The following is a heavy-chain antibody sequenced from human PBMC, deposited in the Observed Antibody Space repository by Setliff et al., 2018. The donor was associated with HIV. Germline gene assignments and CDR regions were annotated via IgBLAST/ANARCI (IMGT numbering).Heavy chain of an antibody. CDR2: IYYNGNT. V-gene: IGHV4-61*01. Sequence: PSETLSLTCTVSGGSISITSYYWGWIRQAPGKGLEWIGYIYYNGNTNYNPSLKSRITISVDTSKNQFSLKLTSVTAADTAVYYCARDAERGYSYGYDYWGQGTLVTVSS. CDR1: GGSISITSYY. J-gene: IGHJ4*02. D-gene: IGHD5-18*01. CDR3: ARDAERGYSYGYDY.